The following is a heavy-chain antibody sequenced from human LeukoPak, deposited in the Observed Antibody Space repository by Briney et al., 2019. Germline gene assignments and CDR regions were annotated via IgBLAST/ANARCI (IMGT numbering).Heavy chain of an antibody. J-gene: IGHJ4*02. CDR2: INHSGST. CDR1: GGSFSGYY. V-gene: IGHV4-34*01. Sequence: PSETLSLTCAVYGGSFSGYYWSWIRQPPGKGLEWIGEINHSGSTNYNPSLKSRVTISVDTSKYQFSLKLSSVTAADTAVYYCARGLRKYSSSSSPVYWGQGTLVTVSS. CDR3: ARGLRKYSSSSSPVY. D-gene: IGHD6-6*01.